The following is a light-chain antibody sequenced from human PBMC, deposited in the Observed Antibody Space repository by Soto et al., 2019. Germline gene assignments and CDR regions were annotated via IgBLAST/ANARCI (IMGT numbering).Light chain of an antibody. CDR3: QQANSFPIT. V-gene: IGKV1-12*01. CDR2: AAS. J-gene: IGKJ5*01. CDR1: QGIRRW. Sequence: DVHMAQSPSSVTASVGYRFTITCRASQGIRRWLEWYQQKPGSAPKLLIYAASSLQSGVPSRFRGSGSRTDFTLTISSLQPEDSETYSCQQANSFPITCGQGTRLEIK.